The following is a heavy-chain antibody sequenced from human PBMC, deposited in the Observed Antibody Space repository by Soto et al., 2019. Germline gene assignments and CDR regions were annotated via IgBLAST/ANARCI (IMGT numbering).Heavy chain of an antibody. D-gene: IGHD2-2*01. Sequence: ASVKVSCKASGYTFTSYAMHCVRQAPGQRLEWMGWINAGNGNTKYSQKFQGRVTITRDTSASTAYMELSSLRSEDTAVYYCARRGGIVVVRGAFDIWGQGTMVTVSS. CDR1: GYTFTSYA. J-gene: IGHJ3*02. CDR3: ARRGGIVVVRGAFDI. V-gene: IGHV1-3*01. CDR2: INAGNGNT.